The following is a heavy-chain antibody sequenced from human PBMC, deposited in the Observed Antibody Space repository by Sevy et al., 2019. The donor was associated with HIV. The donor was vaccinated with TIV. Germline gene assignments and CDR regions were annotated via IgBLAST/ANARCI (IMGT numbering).Heavy chain of an antibody. V-gene: IGHV3-15*01. CDR2: IKSKTDGGTT. CDR3: TTLPFGVNEYYFDY. D-gene: IGHD3-16*01. CDR1: GFTFSNAW. J-gene: IGHJ4*02. Sequence: GESLKISCAASGFTFSNAWMSWVRQAPGKGLEWVGRIKSKTDGGTTDYAAPVKGRFTISRDDSKNTLYLQMNSLKTEDTAVYYCTTLPFGVNEYYFDYWGQGTLVTVSS.